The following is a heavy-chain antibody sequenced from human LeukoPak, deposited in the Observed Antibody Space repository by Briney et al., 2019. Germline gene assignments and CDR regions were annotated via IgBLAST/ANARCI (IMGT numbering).Heavy chain of an antibody. V-gene: IGHV1-2*02. CDR1: GYTFTGYY. D-gene: IGHD3-3*01. CDR3: ARDSYDFWSGYYTTVWFDP. Sequence: GASVKVSCKASGYTFTGYYMHWVRQAPGQGLEWMGWINPNSGGTNYAQKFQGRVTMTRDTSISTAYMELSRLRSDDTAVYYCARDSYDFWSGYYTTVWFDPWGQGTLVTVSS. J-gene: IGHJ5*02. CDR2: INPNSGGT.